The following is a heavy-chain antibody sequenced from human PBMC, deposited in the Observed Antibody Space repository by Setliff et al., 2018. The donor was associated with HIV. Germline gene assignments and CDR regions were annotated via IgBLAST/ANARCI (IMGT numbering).Heavy chain of an antibody. CDR2: IRSKAYGGTT. CDR1: GFTFGDDA. Sequence: SLRLSCTGSGFTFGDDAMGWVRQAPGKGLEWVGFIRSKAYGGTTEYAASVEGRFTISRVDSKSIAYLQMKSLKTEDTAVYFCTRRRRGYCTSTSCLYYYYMDVWGKGTTVTVSS. D-gene: IGHD2-2*01. J-gene: IGHJ6*03. CDR3: TRRRRGYCTSTSCLYYYYMDV. V-gene: IGHV3-49*04.